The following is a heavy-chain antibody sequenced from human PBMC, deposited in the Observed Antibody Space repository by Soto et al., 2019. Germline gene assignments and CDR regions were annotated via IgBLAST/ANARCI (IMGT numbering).Heavy chain of an antibody. Sequence: EVHLVQSGAEVKKPGESLKISCKGSGYTFSNYWIGWVRQMPGKGLEWMGIIYPGDSKTKYRPSFQGQVTISADKSISTAYLQWSSLKASDTAIYYCARYMYYDILTGHMAWGQGTLVTVSS. CDR3: ARYMYYDILTGHMA. CDR2: IYPGDSKT. CDR1: GYTFSNYW. V-gene: IGHV5-51*03. J-gene: IGHJ5*02. D-gene: IGHD3-9*01.